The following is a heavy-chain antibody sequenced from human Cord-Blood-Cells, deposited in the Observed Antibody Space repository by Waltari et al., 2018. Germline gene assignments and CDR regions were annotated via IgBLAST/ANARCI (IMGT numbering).Heavy chain of an antibody. D-gene: IGHD5-12*01. CDR1: GGTPSSYA. CDR2: IIPILGIA. Sequence: QVQLVQSGAEVKKPGSSVKVSCKASGGTPSSYALTWVRQAPGQGLEWMGGIIPILGIANYAQKFQGRVTITADESTSTAYMELSSLRSEDTAVYYCAREMATITAFDIWGQGTMVTVSS. V-gene: IGHV1-69*04. J-gene: IGHJ3*02. CDR3: AREMATITAFDI.